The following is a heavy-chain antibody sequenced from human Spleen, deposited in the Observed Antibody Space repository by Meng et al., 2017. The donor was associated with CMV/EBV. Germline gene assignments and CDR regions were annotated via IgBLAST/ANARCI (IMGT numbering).Heavy chain of an antibody. CDR1: DGSFSGHY. CDR2: INHNENT. D-gene: IGHD3-3*01. V-gene: IGHV4-34*01. J-gene: IGHJ4*02. CDR3: ARGARFLELSVYYFDY. Sequence: GSLRLSCGVFDGSFSGHYWTWIRQPPGKGLEWIGEINHNENTNYNPSLKRRVTISVDTSKNQFSLKLSSVTAADTAVYYCARGARFLELSVYYFDYWGQGTLVTVSS.